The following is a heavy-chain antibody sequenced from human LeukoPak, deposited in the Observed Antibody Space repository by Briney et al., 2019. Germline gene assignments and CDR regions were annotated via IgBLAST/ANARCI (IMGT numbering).Heavy chain of an antibody. CDR3: ARGRYCSSTSCVIPSDY. Sequence: GGSLRLSCAASGFSFSSYSLNWVRQAPGKGLEWVSYISHTGSTMSYADSVKGRFTISRDNARNSLYLQTNSLRAEDTAVYYCARGRYCSSTSCVIPSDYWGQGTLVTVSS. CDR2: ISHTGSTM. CDR1: GFSFSSYS. D-gene: IGHD2-2*01. V-gene: IGHV3-48*04. J-gene: IGHJ4*02.